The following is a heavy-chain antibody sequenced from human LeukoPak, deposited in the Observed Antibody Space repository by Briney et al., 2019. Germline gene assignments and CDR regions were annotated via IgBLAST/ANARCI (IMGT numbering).Heavy chain of an antibody. CDR1: GGTFSSYA. CDR2: IIHIFGTA. J-gene: IGHJ3*02. D-gene: IGHD2-2*01. V-gene: IGHV1-69*05. Sequence: SVKVSCKASGGTFSSYAISWVRQAPGQGLEWMGGIIHIFGTANYAQKFQGRVTITTDESTSTAYMELSSLRSEDTAVYYCARDKGVIVGVGPGAFDIWGQGTMVTVSS. CDR3: ARDKGVIVGVGPGAFDI.